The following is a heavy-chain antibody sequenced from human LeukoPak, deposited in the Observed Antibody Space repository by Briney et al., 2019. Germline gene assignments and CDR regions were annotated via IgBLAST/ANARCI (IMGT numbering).Heavy chain of an antibody. CDR1: GFTFSSYS. Sequence: GGSLRLSCAASGFTFSSYSMNWVRQAPGKGLEWVSSITGSSRYIYYADSVKGRFTISRDDAKSSLFLQMNSLRAEDTAVYYCAREYDFWSGYYGYWGQGTLVTVSS. V-gene: IGHV3-21*01. D-gene: IGHD3-3*01. CDR3: AREYDFWSGYYGY. CDR2: ITGSSRYI. J-gene: IGHJ4*02.